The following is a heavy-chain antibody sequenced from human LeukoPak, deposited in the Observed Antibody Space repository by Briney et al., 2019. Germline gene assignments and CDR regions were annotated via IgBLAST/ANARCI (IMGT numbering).Heavy chain of an antibody. J-gene: IGHJ4*02. Sequence: PGGSLRLSCAASGFTFSIYGMSWVRQAPGKGLEWVSAISGSGGSTYYADSVKGRFTISRDNSKNTLYLQMNSLRAEDTAVYYCAKDLNLGYFDWFPIFDYWGQGTLVTVSS. CDR3: AKDLNLGYFDWFPIFDY. V-gene: IGHV3-23*01. CDR1: GFTFSIYG. CDR2: ISGSGGST. D-gene: IGHD3-9*01.